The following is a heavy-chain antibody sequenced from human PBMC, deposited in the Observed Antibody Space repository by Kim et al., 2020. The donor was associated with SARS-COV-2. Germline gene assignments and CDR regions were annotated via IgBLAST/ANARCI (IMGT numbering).Heavy chain of an antibody. CDR3: TRTVGSDY. CDR2: ISATGGST. J-gene: IGHJ4*02. CDR1: GFTFSSYG. D-gene: IGHD1-1*01. V-gene: IGHV3-23*01. Sequence: GGSLRLSCAASGFTFSSYGMTWVRQAPGKGLEWVSSISATGGSTDYADSVKGRFTISRDNPKNTLYLQIHSLRAEDTALYYCTRTVGSDYWGPGTPVT.